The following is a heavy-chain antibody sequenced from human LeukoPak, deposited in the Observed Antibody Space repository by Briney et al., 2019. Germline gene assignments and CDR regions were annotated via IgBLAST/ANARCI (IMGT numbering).Heavy chain of an antibody. CDR2: INPNSGGT. Sequence: PGPSVKLSCKVSGYTFTVYYMHWVRQAPGQGLEWMGWINPNSGGTIYAQKFQGRITMTRDTSISTAYMGLSSLGSDDTAVYFCASGWELLRCNNWFAPWGQGTLVTVSS. CDR3: ASGWELLRCNNWFAP. CDR1: GYTFTVYY. V-gene: IGHV1-2*02. J-gene: IGHJ5*02. D-gene: IGHD1-26*01.